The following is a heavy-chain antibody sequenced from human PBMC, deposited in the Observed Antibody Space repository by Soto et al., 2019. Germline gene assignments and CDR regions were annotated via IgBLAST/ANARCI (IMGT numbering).Heavy chain of an antibody. D-gene: IGHD2-15*01. CDR3: ARERGMYCSGGNCYSLDY. J-gene: IGHJ4*02. CDR2: ISYDGSSK. V-gene: IGHV3-30-3*01. CDR1: GFTFSTYA. Sequence: QVQLVESGGGVVQPWRSLRLSCAASGFTFSTYAMEWVRQAPGKGLEWVAVISYDGSSKYSADSVRGRFTISRDNSRNTLFLQMNSLRDEDTAVYYCARERGMYCSGGNCYSLDYWGQGTLVTVSS.